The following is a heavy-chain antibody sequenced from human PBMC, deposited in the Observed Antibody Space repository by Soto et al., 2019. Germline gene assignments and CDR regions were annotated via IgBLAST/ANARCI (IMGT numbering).Heavy chain of an antibody. D-gene: IGHD2-15*01. CDR2: IYWDDDK. CDR3: AHRPSYCSGGSCYSGFDY. V-gene: IGHV2-5*02. CDR1: GFSLSTSGVG. J-gene: IGHJ4*02. Sequence: QITLKESGPTLVKPTQTLTLTCTFSGFSLSTSGVGVGGIRQPPGKALEWLALIYWDDDKRYSPSLKSRLTITKDTSKNQVVLTMTNMYPVDTATYYCAHRPSYCSGGSCYSGFDYWGPGTLVTVSS.